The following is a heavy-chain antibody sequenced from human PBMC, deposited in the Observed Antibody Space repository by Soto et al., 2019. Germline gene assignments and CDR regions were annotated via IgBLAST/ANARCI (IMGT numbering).Heavy chain of an antibody. V-gene: IGHV1-69*02. CDR3: ARSTVATVY. CDR1: GGNFSSYT. J-gene: IGHJ4*02. D-gene: IGHD2-15*01. Sequence: QVQLVQSGAEVKKPGSSVKVSCKASGGNFSSYTISWVRQAPGQGLEWMGRIIPILGIANYAQKFQGRVTIAEDKSASEGYSELRSRRSEDTAVYYCARSTVATVYWGQGNLVTVSS. CDR2: IIPILGIA.